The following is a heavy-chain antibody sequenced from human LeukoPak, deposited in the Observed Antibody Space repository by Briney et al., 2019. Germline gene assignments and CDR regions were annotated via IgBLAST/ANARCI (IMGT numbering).Heavy chain of an antibody. Sequence: SETLSLTCAVYGGSFSGYYWSWIRQPPGKGLEWIGEINHSGSTNHNPSLKSRVTISVDTSKNQFSLKLSSVTAADTAVYYCARGLYCSSTSCYENAFDIWGQGTMVTVSS. CDR2: INHSGST. CDR3: ARGLYCSSTSCYENAFDI. V-gene: IGHV4-34*01. J-gene: IGHJ3*02. D-gene: IGHD2-2*01. CDR1: GGSFSGYY.